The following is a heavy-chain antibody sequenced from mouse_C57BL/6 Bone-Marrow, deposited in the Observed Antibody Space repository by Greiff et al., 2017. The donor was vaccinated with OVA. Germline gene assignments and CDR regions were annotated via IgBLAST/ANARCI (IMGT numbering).Heavy chain of an antibody. CDR2: IRLKSDNYAT. V-gene: IGHV6-3*01. CDR1: GFTFSNYW. J-gene: IGHJ2*01. Sequence: EVKLEESGGGLVQPGGSMKLSCVASGFTFSNYWMNWVRQSPEKGLEWVAQIRLKSDNYATHYAESVKGRFTISRDDSKSSVYLQMNNLRAEDTGIYYCTVITTVVADDYWGQGTTLTVSS. CDR3: TVITTVVADDY. D-gene: IGHD1-1*01.